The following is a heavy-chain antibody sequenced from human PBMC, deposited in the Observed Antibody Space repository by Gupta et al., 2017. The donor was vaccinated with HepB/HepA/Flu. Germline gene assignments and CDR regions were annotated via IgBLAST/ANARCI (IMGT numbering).Heavy chain of an antibody. Sequence: QVQLVESGGGVVQPGRSLRLSCAAYGFTFSSYGMHWVRQAPGKGLEWVAVIWYDGSNKYYADSVKGRFTISRDNSKNTLYLQMNSLRAEDTAVYYCARGGDFWSGYFPYWGQGTLVTGSS. D-gene: IGHD3-3*01. V-gene: IGHV3-33*01. CDR1: GFTFSSYG. J-gene: IGHJ4*02. CDR3: ARGGDFWSGYFPY. CDR2: IWYDGSNK.